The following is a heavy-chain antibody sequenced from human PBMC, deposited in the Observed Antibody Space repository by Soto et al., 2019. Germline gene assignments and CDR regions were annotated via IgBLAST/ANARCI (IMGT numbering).Heavy chain of an antibody. D-gene: IGHD2-2*01. V-gene: IGHV1-69*06. J-gene: IGHJ6*02. CDR2: IIPIFGTA. CDR1: GGTFSSYA. CDR3: ARDRIVVVPAATTYDYYYGMDV. Sequence: GASVKVSCKASGGTFSSYAISWVRQAPGQGFEWMGGIIPIFGTANYAQKFQGRVTITADKSTSTAYMELSSHRSEDTAVYYCARDRIVVVPAATTYDYYYGMDVWGQGTTVTVS.